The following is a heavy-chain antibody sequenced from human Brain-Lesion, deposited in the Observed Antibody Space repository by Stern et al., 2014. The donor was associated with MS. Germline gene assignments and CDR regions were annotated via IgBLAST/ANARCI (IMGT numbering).Heavy chain of an antibody. V-gene: IGHV1-24*01. Sequence: VQLVESGAEVKKPGASVKVSCKVSGYTLTELSMHWVRQAPRQGLEWMGGFDPEDGGTIHAQKFQGRVTMTEDTSTDTAYMELSSLRSEDTAVYYCATLSPGAGGNYYRHFDYWGQGTLVTVSS. CDR1: GYTLTELS. J-gene: IGHJ4*02. CDR3: ATLSPGAGGNYYRHFDY. CDR2: FDPEDGGT. D-gene: IGHD1-26*01.